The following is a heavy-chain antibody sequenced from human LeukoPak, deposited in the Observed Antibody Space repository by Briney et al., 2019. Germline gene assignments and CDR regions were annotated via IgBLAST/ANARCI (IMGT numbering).Heavy chain of an antibody. J-gene: IGHJ5*02. CDR3: ARGGGYSSFHAPIYNWFDP. CDR1: GYTFTRYD. D-gene: IGHD6-13*01. V-gene: IGHV1-8*01. Sequence: ASVKVSCKASGYTFTRYDINWVRQATGQGLEWRGWMNPNSGNTGYAQKFQGRVTMTRNTSISTAYMELSSLRSEDTAVYYCARGGGYSSFHAPIYNWFDPWGQGTLVTVSS. CDR2: MNPNSGNT.